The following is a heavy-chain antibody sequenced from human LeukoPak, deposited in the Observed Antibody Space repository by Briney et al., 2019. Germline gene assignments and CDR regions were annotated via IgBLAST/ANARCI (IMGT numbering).Heavy chain of an antibody. D-gene: IGHD3-10*01. CDR1: GYTFTGYY. CDR2: INPNSGGT. CDR3: ASAGGNTRYYYYYYYMDV. V-gene: IGHV1-2*02. Sequence: GASVKVSCKASGYTFTGYYMHWVRQAPGQGLEWMGWINPNSGGTNYAQKFQGRVTMTRDTSISTAYMELSRLRSDDTAVYYCASAGGNTRYYYYYYYMDVWGKGTTVTVSS. J-gene: IGHJ6*03.